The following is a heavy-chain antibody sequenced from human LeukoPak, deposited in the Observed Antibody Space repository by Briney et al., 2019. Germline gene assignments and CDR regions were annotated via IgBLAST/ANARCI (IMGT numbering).Heavy chain of an antibody. CDR3: ARVSGSYEVDFDY. CDR2: INPNSGGT. D-gene: IGHD1-26*01. J-gene: IGHJ4*02. Sequence: ASVKVSCKASGYTFTGYYMHWVRQAPGQGLEWMGWINPNSGGTNYAQKFQSRVTMTRDTSISTAYMELSRLRSDDTAVYYCARVSGSYEVDFDYWGQGTLVTVSS. CDR1: GYTFTGYY. V-gene: IGHV1-2*02.